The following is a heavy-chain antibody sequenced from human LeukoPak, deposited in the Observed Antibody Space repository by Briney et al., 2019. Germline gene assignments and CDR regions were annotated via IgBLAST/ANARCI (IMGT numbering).Heavy chain of an antibody. CDR1: GYSISSGYY. CDR2: IYHSGST. V-gene: IGHV4-38-2*02. D-gene: IGHD3-10*01. CDR3: AKDGLWFGTPYYFHY. J-gene: IGHJ4*01. Sequence: SETLSLTCAVSGYSISSGYYWGLIRQPPGKGLEWIGSIYHSGSTYYNPSLKSRVTISVDTSKNQFSLKLSSVTAADTAMYYCAKDGLWFGTPYYFHYWGQGTLVTVSS.